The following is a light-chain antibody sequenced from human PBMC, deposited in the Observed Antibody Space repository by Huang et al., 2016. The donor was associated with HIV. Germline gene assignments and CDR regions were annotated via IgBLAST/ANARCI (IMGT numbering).Light chain of an antibody. CDR2: GAS. V-gene: IGKV4-1*01. Sequence: DIIMSQSPDSLAVSLVERATLNCRSSQSVYSSSTSKDYMAWFQQKPGQPPRLLLFGASKREAGGPDRFSGSGSGTHFTLTITNLEAEDAAIYYCQQYYSSPQTFGQGTRVEVK. CDR3: QQYYSSPQT. J-gene: IGKJ1*01. CDR1: QSVYSSSTSKDY.